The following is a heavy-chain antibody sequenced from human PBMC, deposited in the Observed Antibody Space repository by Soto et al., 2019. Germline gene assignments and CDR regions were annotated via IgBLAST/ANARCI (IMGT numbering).Heavy chain of an antibody. J-gene: IGHJ3*02. V-gene: IGHV3-48*03. CDR3: ARTNKIYGSGSLGGAFDI. CDR1: GFTLSSYE. D-gene: IGHD3-10*01. Sequence: PGGSLRLSCAASGFTLSSYEMNWVRQAPGKGLEWVSYISSSGSTIYYADSVKGRFTISRDNAKNSLYLQMNSLRAEDTAVYYCARTNKIYGSGSLGGAFDIWGQGTMVTVS. CDR2: ISSSGSTI.